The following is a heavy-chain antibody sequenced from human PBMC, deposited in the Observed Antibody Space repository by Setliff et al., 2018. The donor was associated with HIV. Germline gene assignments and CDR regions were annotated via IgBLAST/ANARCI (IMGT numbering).Heavy chain of an antibody. CDR2: IYYSGST. V-gene: IGHV4-31*03. Sequence: SETLSLTCTVSGGSVSSGDYYWSWIRQHPGKGLEWIGYIYYSGSTNYNPSLKSRVIISVDSSKNQFFLKLTSVTAADTAMYYCARVSQDLLGAFDIWGQGTMVTVSS. CDR3: ARVSQDLLGAFDI. D-gene: IGHD7-27*01. J-gene: IGHJ3*02. CDR1: GGSVSSGDYY.